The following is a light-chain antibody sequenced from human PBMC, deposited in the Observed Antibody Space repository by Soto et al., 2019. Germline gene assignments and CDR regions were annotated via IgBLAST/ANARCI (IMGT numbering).Light chain of an antibody. CDR1: SSDVGGYNY. CDR2: DVS. Sequence: QSALTQPASVSGSPGQSITISCTGTSSDVGGYNYVSWYQQHPGKAPKLMIYDVSNRPSGVSNRFSGSKSGNTASLTISGLQAEDEADYYCSSYTSSSHVFGTGTKLTVL. J-gene: IGLJ1*01. CDR3: SSYTSSSHV. V-gene: IGLV2-14*01.